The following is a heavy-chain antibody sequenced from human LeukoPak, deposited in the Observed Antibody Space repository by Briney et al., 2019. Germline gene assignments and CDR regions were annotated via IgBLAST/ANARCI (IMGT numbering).Heavy chain of an antibody. CDR1: GGTFSGYY. J-gene: IGHJ4*02. V-gene: IGHV4-34*01. Sequence: SETLSLTCAVYGGTFSGYYWSWIRQSPGKGLEWIGEINPGGSTNYNPSLESRVTISVDTSKNQFSLKMDPVSAADTAVYYCAREDCSGGDCTRFDYWGQGTLVTVSS. CDR3: AREDCSGGDCTRFDY. CDR2: INPGGST. D-gene: IGHD2-15*01.